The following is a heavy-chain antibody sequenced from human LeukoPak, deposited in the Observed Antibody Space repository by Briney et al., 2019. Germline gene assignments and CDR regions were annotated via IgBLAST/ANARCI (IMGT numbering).Heavy chain of an antibody. V-gene: IGHV5-51*01. CDR1: GSRFSSYW. D-gene: IGHD2-21*02. CDR2: IYPGDSDT. Sequence: GESLKISCKGSGSRFSSYWIGWVRQMPGKGLEWVGMIYPGDSDTRYSPSFQGQVTISADKSISTAYLQWSSLKASDTAMYYCARRAYCGGDCYLDYWGQGTLVTVSS. CDR3: ARRAYCGGDCYLDY. J-gene: IGHJ4*02.